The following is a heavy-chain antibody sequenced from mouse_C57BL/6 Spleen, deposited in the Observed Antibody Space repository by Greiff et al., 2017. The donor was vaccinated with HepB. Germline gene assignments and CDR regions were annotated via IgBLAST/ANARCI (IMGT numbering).Heavy chain of an antibody. J-gene: IGHJ1*03. CDR2: IYPRSGNT. CDR1: GYTFTSYG. D-gene: IGHD2-4*01. CDR3: ARWDYDGWYFDV. Sequence: QVQLQQSGAELARPGASVKLSCKASGYTFTSYGISWVKQRTGQGLEWIGEIYPRSGNTYYNEKFKGKATLTADKSSSTAYMELRSLTSEDSAVYFCARWDYDGWYFDVWGTGTTVTVSS. V-gene: IGHV1-81*01.